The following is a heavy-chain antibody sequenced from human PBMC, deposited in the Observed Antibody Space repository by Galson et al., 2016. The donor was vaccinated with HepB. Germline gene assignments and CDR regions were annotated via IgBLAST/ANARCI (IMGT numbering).Heavy chain of an antibody. CDR2: IYPGDSDT. CDR3: ARSACSGGACYSFWYFDI. V-gene: IGHV5-51*01. Sequence: QSGAEVKKPGESLKISCTTSGYKFTGKWIGWVRQKPGKGLEWMGIIYPGDSDTRYSPSFQGQVTISADKATNTAHLQWSSLEASDTATHYCARSACSGGACYSFWYFDIWGRGTPVTVSS. J-gene: IGHJ2*01. D-gene: IGHD2-15*01. CDR1: GYKFTGKW.